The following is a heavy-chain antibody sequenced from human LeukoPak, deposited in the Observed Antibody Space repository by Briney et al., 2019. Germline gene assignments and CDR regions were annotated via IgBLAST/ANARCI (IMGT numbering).Heavy chain of an antibody. Sequence: GGSLRLSCAASGFTLSTYWMSWVRQAPGKGLEWVANIKQDGSRKYYADSVKGRFTISRDNSKNTLYLQMNSLRAEDTAVYYCAKDPRRYSRTGGYFDYWGQGTLVTVSS. V-gene: IGHV3-7*01. CDR1: GFTLSTYW. D-gene: IGHD6-13*01. J-gene: IGHJ4*02. CDR3: AKDPRRYSRTGGYFDY. CDR2: IKQDGSRK.